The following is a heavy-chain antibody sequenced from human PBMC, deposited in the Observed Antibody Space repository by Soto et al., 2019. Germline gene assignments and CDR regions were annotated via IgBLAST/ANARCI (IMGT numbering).Heavy chain of an antibody. D-gene: IGHD5-12*01. CDR3: ARRASGAEYFEL. Sequence: PRESLKISCKGSGDKFTNYWIGWVRQVPGKGLEWMGIIYPGDFDTRYSPSFQGQVTISADKSITTAYVQWGRLKASDTAIYYCARRASGAEYFELWGQGTLVTVSS. CDR1: GDKFTNYW. J-gene: IGHJ1*01. V-gene: IGHV5-51*01. CDR2: IYPGDFDT.